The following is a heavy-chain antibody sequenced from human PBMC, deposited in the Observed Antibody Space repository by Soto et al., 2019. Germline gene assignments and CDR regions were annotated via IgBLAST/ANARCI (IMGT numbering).Heavy chain of an antibody. V-gene: IGHV1-2*04. D-gene: IGHD1-1*01. CDR1: GYTFTGYY. CDR3: ARDASKLERDYYYYYYMDV. Sequence: GSVKVSCKASGYTFTGYYMHWVRQAPGQGLEWMGWINPNSGGTNYAQKFQGWVTMTRDTSISTAYMELSRLRSDDTAVYYCARDASKLERDYYYYYYMDVWGKGTTVTVSS. CDR2: INPNSGGT. J-gene: IGHJ6*03.